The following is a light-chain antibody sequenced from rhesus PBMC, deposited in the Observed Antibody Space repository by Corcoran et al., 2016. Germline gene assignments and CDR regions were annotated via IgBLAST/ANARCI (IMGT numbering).Light chain of an antibody. V-gene: IGKV1S15*01. CDR3: QHGYGTPFT. Sequence: DIQMTQSPSSLSASVGDTVTITCRASQGISNNLAWYQQKPGKVPKLLIYYASTLQSGVPSRFSGSGSGTEFTLTISSLQPEDFATYYCQHGYGTPFTFGPGTKLDIK. J-gene: IGKJ3*01. CDR1: QGISNN. CDR2: YAS.